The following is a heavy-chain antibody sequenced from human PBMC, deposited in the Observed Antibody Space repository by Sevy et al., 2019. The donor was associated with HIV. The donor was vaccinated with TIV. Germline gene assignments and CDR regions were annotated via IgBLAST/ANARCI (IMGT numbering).Heavy chain of an antibody. D-gene: IGHD6-19*01. J-gene: IGHJ4*02. CDR2: ISSSGSTI. V-gene: IGHV3-11*01. Sequence: GGSLRLSCAASGFTFSDYYMSWIRQAPGKGLEWVSYISSSGSTIYYADSVKGRFTISRDNAKNSLYLQMNSLRAEDTAVYYCASDPWATQAVAGQVDFWGQGTLVTVSS. CDR3: ASDPWATQAVAGQVDF. CDR1: GFTFSDYY.